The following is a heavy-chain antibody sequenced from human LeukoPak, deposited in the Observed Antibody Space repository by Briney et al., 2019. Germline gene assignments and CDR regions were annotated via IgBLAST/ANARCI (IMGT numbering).Heavy chain of an antibody. CDR2: INPNSGGT. V-gene: IGHV1-2*02. CDR3: ARDSRYNNVGDY. Sequence: ASVKVSCKASGYSFIDYYIHWARQAPGQGLEWMGWINPNSGGTNYAQKFQGRVTMTRDTSNSTAYMELSRLRSDDTAVYFCARDSRYNNVGDYWGQGTLVTVSS. J-gene: IGHJ4*02. D-gene: IGHD3-10*01. CDR1: GYSFIDYY.